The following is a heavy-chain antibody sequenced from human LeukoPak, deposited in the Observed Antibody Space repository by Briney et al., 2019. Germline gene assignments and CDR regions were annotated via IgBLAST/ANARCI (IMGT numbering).Heavy chain of an antibody. CDR2: SDISGST. Sequence: SETLSLTCTVSSGSISSGRYYWSWIRQPAGKGLEWIGRSDISGSTYYNPSLKSRVTISVDTSKNQFSLKLSSVTAADTAVYYCAGPRVVVVPAAIGWFDPWGQGTLVTVSS. CDR3: AGPRVVVVPAAIGWFDP. V-gene: IGHV4-61*02. J-gene: IGHJ5*02. CDR1: SGSISSGRYY. D-gene: IGHD2-2*02.